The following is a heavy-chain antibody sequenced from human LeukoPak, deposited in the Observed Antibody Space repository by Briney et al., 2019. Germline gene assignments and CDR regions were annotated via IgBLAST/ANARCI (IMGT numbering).Heavy chain of an antibody. V-gene: IGHV1-69*05. CDR2: IIPIFGTA. Sequence: GASVKVSCKASGGTFSSYAISWVRQAPGQGLEWMGGIIPIFGTANYAQKFQGRVTITTDESTSTAYMELSSLRSEDTAVYYCASVRPDSYSYGIYYYYYYMDVWGKGTTVTVSS. CDR3: ASVRPDSYSYGIYYYYYYMDV. D-gene: IGHD5-18*01. CDR1: GGTFSSYA. J-gene: IGHJ6*03.